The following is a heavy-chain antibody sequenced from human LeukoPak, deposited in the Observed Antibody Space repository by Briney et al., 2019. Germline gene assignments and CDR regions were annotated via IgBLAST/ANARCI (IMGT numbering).Heavy chain of an antibody. CDR1: GFTFSSAW. D-gene: IGHD2-2*01. CDR3: ARGFCSSTNCYQGPFDF. Sequence: PGGSLRLSCAASGFTFSSAWITWVRQAPGKGLEWVGHIKNKTNGGTTDYAAPVKGRFIISRDDSKNTLYLQMNSLRTEDTAVYYCARGFCSSTNCYQGPFDFWGQGTLVTVSS. CDR2: IKNKTNGGTT. V-gene: IGHV3-15*01. J-gene: IGHJ4*02.